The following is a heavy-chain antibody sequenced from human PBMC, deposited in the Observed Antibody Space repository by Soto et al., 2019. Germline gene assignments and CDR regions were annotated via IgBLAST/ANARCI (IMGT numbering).Heavy chain of an antibody. J-gene: IGHJ4*02. CDR3: AKGHVFVAPQNGRSFDS. Sequence: PGGSLRLSCAASGFTLSNFEMSWVRQAQGKGLEWISYITSSGGTTYYADSVKGRFTISRDNTKNSLYLQMNSLRAEDTAVYYCAKGHVFVAPQNGRSFDSWSQGSSVTVSP. CDR1: GFTLSNFE. D-gene: IGHD2-21*01. V-gene: IGHV3-48*03. CDR2: ITSSGGTT.